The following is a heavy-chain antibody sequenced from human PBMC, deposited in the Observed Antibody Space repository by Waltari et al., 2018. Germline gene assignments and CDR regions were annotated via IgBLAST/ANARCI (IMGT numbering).Heavy chain of an antibody. D-gene: IGHD3-10*01. J-gene: IGHJ5*02. CDR3: ARYGGSGSYCLNT. CDR1: GGTFSATY. V-gene: IGHV4-34*01. Sequence: QVQLQQWGAGLLKPSETLSLIYTVHGGTFSATYWSWVRQSPGKGLEGFGEINQNGITTYDPSLKSRVTISVDPSKSQFSLSLNSVTAADTAVYYCARYGGSGSYCLNTWGQGTLVTVSS. CDR2: INQNGIT.